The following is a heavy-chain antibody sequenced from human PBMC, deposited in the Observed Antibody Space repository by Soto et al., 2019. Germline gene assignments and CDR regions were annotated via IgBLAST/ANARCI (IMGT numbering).Heavy chain of an antibody. Sequence: SVKVSCKASGFTFTSSAVQWVRQARGQRLEWIGWIVVGSGNTNYAQKFQERVTITRDNSKNTVFLQMNNLRAEDTAVYYCAKEAGDGENRPRGGPGYFAYWGPGTLVTVSS. CDR1: GFTFTSSA. D-gene: IGHD3-10*01. J-gene: IGHJ4*02. CDR3: AKEAGDGENRPRGGPGYFAY. V-gene: IGHV1-58*01. CDR2: IVVGSGNT.